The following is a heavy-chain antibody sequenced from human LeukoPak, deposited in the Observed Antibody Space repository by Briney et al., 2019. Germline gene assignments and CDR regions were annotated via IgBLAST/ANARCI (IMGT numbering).Heavy chain of an antibody. J-gene: IGHJ4*02. Sequence: PGGSLRLSCAASEFTVSNNYMSWVRQAPGKGLEWVSIIYSAGTTYYADSVKGRFAISRDNAENSLYLQMNSLTAEDTAVYFCARYSGNYHRFDCWGQGTLVTVSS. V-gene: IGHV3-66*01. CDR1: EFTVSNNY. D-gene: IGHD1-26*01. CDR3: ARYSGNYHRFDC. CDR2: IYSAGTT.